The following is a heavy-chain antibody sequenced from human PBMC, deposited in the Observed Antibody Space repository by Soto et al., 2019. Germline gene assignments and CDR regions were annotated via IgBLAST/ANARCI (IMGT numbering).Heavy chain of an antibody. Sequence: GASVKVSCKVSGYTLTELSMHWVRQAPGKGLEWTGGFDPEDGETIYAQKFQGRVTMTEDTSTDTAYMELSSLRSEDTAVYYCATTSPLTVLTRYGLYGMDVWGQGTTVTVSS. J-gene: IGHJ6*02. CDR2: FDPEDGET. CDR1: GYTLTELS. V-gene: IGHV1-24*01. CDR3: ATTSPLTVLTRYGLYGMDV. D-gene: IGHD2-8*01.